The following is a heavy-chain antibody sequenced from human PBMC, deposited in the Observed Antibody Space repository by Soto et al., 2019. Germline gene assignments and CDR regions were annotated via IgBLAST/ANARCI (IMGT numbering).Heavy chain of an antibody. D-gene: IGHD1-26*01. CDR2: ISGSGGST. CDR1: GFTFSSYA. J-gene: IGHJ5*02. V-gene: IGHV3-23*01. Sequence: GGSLRLSCAASGFTFSSYAMSWVRQAPGKGLEWVSAISGSGGSTYYADSVKGRFTISRDNSKNTLYLQMNSLRAEDTAVYYCAKDPVGAREGNWFDPWGQGTLVTVSS. CDR3: AKDPVGAREGNWFDP.